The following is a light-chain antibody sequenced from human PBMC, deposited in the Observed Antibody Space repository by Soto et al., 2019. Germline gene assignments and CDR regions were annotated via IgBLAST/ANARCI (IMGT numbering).Light chain of an antibody. CDR2: GAS. CDR3: QQYDSSPWT. Sequence: EIVLTQSPGTLSLSPGERATLSCRASQSVSSTYLAWYQHKHGQAPRLLIYGASSRATGIPDRFSGSGSGTDFTLTISRLEPEDFAVYYCQQYDSSPWTFGQGTKVDIK. J-gene: IGKJ1*01. CDR1: QSVSSTY. V-gene: IGKV3-20*01.